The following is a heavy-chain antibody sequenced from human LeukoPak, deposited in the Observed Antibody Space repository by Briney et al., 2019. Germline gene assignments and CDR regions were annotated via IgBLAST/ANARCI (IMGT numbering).Heavy chain of an antibody. J-gene: IGHJ4*02. CDR2: IIPIFGIA. CDR1: GGTFSRYA. D-gene: IGHD3-22*01. CDR3: ATDASIYDSRGYYYLW. Sequence: ASVKVSCKASGGTFSRYAISWVRQAPGQGLEWMGGIIPIFGIANYAQKFQGRVTITADESSTTAYMELSGLRSEDTAVYYCATDASIYDSRGYYYLWWGQGTLVTVSS. V-gene: IGHV1-69*13.